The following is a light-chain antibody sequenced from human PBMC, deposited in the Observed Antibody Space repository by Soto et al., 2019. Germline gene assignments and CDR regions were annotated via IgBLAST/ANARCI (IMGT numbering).Light chain of an antibody. CDR1: QSVSGN. J-gene: IGKJ2*01. CDR2: AAT. Sequence: EIVMTQSPAILSVSPGERATLSCRASQSVSGNLAWYQPTPGQPPRLLIYAATTRAPGVPDRFSGSGSGTDFSLTISSLQSEDFAVYYCQQYNNWPPETFGQGTKLEIK. V-gene: IGKV3-15*01. CDR3: QQYNNWPPET.